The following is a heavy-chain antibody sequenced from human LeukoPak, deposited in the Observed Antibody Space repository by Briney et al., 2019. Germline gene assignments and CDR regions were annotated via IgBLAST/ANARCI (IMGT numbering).Heavy chain of an antibody. CDR2: INPYSGAT. CDR3: ARDLTGATNGTHYYFDY. J-gene: IGHJ4*02. CDR1: GYTFTDYY. D-gene: IGHD2-8*01. V-gene: IGHV1-2*02. Sequence: ASVKVSCKASGYTFTDYYIHWVRQAPGQGLEWMGWINPYSGATRYAQKFQGRVTMTRDTSISTAYVELSSLRSDDTAVYYCARDLTGATNGTHYYFDYWGQGTLVTVSS.